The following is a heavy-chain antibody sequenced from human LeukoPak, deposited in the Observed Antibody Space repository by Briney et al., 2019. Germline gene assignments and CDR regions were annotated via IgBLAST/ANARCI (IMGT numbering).Heavy chain of an antibody. J-gene: IGHJ4*02. CDR3: ARVPDSGPAY. CDR2: ISGSGGGT. V-gene: IGHV3-23*01. CDR1: GFTFSSYA. D-gene: IGHD6-19*01. Sequence: GSLRLSCAASGFTFSSYAMSWVRQAPGKGLEWVSAISGSGGGTYYADSVKGRFTISRDNSYNTVSLQMNSLRDEDTGVYYCARVPDSGPAYWGQGTLVTVSS.